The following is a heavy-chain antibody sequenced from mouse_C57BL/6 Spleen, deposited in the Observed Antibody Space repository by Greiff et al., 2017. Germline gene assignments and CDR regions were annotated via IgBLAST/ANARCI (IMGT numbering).Heavy chain of an antibody. CDR3: ASGITTVLDY. CDR2: ISYDGSN. J-gene: IGHJ2*01. V-gene: IGHV3-6*01. D-gene: IGHD1-1*01. Sequence: EVQRVESGPGLVKPSQSLSLTCSVTGYSITSGYYWNWIRQFPGNKLEWMGYISYDGSNNYNPSLKNRISITRDTSKNQFFLKLNSVTTEDTATYYCASGITTVLDYWGQGTTLTVSS. CDR1: GYSITSGYY.